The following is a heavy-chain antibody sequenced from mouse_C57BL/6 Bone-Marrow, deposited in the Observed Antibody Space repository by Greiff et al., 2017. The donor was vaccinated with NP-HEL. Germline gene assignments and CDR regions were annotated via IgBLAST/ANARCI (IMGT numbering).Heavy chain of an antibody. V-gene: IGHV1-50*01. CDR2: IDPSDSYT. Sequence: VQLQHPGAELVKPGASVKLSCKASGYTFTSYWMQWVKQRPGQGLEWIGEIDPSDSYTNYNQKFKGKATLTVDTSSSTAYMQLSSLTSEDSAVYYCAIYDYDDDYWGQGTTLTVSS. D-gene: IGHD2-4*01. J-gene: IGHJ2*01. CDR1: GYTFTSYW. CDR3: AIYDYDDDY.